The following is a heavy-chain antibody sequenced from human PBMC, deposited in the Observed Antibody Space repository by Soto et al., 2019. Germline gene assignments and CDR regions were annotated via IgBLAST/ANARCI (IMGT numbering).Heavy chain of an antibody. CDR1: GFTFSSYR. J-gene: IGHJ6*02. D-gene: IGHD2-15*01. Sequence: GGSLRLSCAASGFTFSSYRMSWVRQAPGKGLEWVANIKQDGSEKYYVDSVKGRFTISRDNAKNSLYLQMNSLRAEDTAVYYCARDRGVVAATGRWYYYGMDVWGQGTTVTVSS. CDR3: ARDRGVVAATGRWYYYGMDV. CDR2: IKQDGSEK. V-gene: IGHV3-7*03.